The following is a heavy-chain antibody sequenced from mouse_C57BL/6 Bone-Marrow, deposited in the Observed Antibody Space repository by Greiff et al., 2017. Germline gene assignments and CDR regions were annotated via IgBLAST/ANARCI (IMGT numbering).Heavy chain of an antibody. J-gene: IGHJ3*01. CDR3: ARGGIYYYGSSLAWFAY. D-gene: IGHD1-1*01. CDR2: IYPGSGST. CDR1: GYTFTSYW. V-gene: IGHV1-55*01. Sequence: QVQLQQPGAELVKPGASVKMSCKASGYTFTSYWITWVKQRPGQGLEWIGDIYPGSGSTNYNEKFKSKATLTVDTSSSTAYMQRSSLTSEDSAVYYCARGGIYYYGSSLAWFAYWGQGTLVTVSA.